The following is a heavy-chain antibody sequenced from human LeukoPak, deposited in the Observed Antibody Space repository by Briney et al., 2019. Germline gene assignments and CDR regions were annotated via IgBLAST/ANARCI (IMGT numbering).Heavy chain of an antibody. D-gene: IGHD3-22*01. J-gene: IGHJ4*02. CDR1: GFTFSSYR. CDR2: IISSSSYI. V-gene: IGHV3-21*04. CDR3: ARGIYYYDSSGYYHDY. Sequence: PGGSLRLPCAASGFTFSSYRMNWVRQAPGRGLEWVSPIISSSSYIYYADSVKGRDTISRDKAKTSQYLQMNNLRAQDNAVDYCARGIYYYDSSGYYHDYWGEGGPVTASS.